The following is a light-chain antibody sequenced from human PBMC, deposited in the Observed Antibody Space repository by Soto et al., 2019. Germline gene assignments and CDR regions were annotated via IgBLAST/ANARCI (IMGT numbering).Light chain of an antibody. CDR2: WAS. V-gene: IGKV4-1*01. Sequence: DIVMTQSPDSLAVSLGERATINCKSSQSVLYSSNNKNYLAWYQQKPGQPPKLLIYWASTRESGVPDRFSGSGSGTDFTLTISSLQAEDVAVYYCQQCYSTPDTFGPGTKVDIK. CDR3: QQCYSTPDT. J-gene: IGKJ3*01. CDR1: QSVLYSSNNKNY.